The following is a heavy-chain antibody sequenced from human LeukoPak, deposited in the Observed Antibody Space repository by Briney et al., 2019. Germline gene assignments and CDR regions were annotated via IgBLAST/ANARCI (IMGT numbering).Heavy chain of an antibody. V-gene: IGHV4-38-2*02. Sequence: PSETLSLTCGVSGYSISSGYFWVWIRQPPGKGLEWIGSVYHTGATSYNPSLRSPVTISVDTSNNQFSLELNSVTAADTAVYYCARDLGLTISANWFDPWGQGTLVTVSS. CDR1: GYSISSGYF. D-gene: IGHD3-9*01. CDR3: ARDLGLTISANWFDP. CDR2: VYHTGAT. J-gene: IGHJ5*02.